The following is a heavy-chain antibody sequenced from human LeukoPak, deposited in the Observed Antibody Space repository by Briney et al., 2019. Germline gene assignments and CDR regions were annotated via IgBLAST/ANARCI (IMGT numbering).Heavy chain of an antibody. Sequence: SETLSLTCAVYGGSFSGYYWSWIRQPPGKGLEWIGEINHSGSTNYNPSLKSRVTISVDPSKNQFSLKLSSVTAADTAVYYCARGLTYYDYIWGSYRHDRSTRIHDYWGQGTLVTVSS. J-gene: IGHJ4*02. CDR1: GGSFSGYY. D-gene: IGHD3-16*02. V-gene: IGHV4-34*01. CDR2: INHSGST. CDR3: ARGLTYYDYIWGSYRHDRSTRIHDY.